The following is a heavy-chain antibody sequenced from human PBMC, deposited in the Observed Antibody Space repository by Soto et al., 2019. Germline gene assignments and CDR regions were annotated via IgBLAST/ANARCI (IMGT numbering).Heavy chain of an antibody. CDR3: AREEYSSSLYRNSGWFDP. CDR1: GGSISSSSYY. Sequence: XATLSLTGTVSGGSISSSSYYWGWVRQPPGKGLEWIGSIYYSGSTYYNPSLKSRVTISVDTSKNQFSLKLSSVTAADTAVYYCAREEYSSSLYRNSGWFDPWGQGTLVTVSS. D-gene: IGHD6-13*01. J-gene: IGHJ5*02. V-gene: IGHV4-39*02. CDR2: IYYSGST.